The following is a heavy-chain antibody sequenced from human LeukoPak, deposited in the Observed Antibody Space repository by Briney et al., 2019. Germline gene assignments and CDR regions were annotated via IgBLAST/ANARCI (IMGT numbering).Heavy chain of an antibody. J-gene: IGHJ4*02. CDR1: GYTFTVYY. CDR3: STEDKYCSSPSCNDY. CDR2: INPHSGDT. V-gene: IGHV1-2*02. D-gene: IGHD2-2*01. Sequence: ASVKVSCRASGYTFTVYYMHWVRQAPGQGLEWMGYINPHSGDTIYAPNFQGRVTMTRDTSISTVYMELSNLRSDDTAVYYCSTEDKYCSSPSCNDYWGQGTLVTVSS.